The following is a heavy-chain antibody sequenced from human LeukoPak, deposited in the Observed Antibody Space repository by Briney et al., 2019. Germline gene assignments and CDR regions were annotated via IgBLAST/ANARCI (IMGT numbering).Heavy chain of an antibody. V-gene: IGHV4-34*01. CDR2: INHSGST. Sequence: PSETLSLTCTVSGGSISSYYWSWIRQPPGKGLEWIGEINHSGSTNYNPSLKSRVTISVDTSKNQFSLKLRSVTAADTAVYYCARRGRRTGWFDPWGQGTLVTVSS. J-gene: IGHJ5*02. CDR3: ARRGRRTGWFDP. CDR1: GGSISSYY. D-gene: IGHD1-14*01.